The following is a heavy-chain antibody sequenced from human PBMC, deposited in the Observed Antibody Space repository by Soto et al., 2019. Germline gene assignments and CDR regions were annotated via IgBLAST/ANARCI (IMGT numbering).Heavy chain of an antibody. CDR3: ARGGWYNWNDEEFDY. CDR2: MNPNSGNT. J-gene: IGHJ4*02. CDR1: GYTFTSYD. Sequence: GASVKVSRKASGYTFTSYDINWVRQATGQGLEWMGWMNPNSGNTGYAQKFQGRVTMTRNTSISTAYMELSSLRSEDTAVYYCARGGWYNWNDEEFDYWGQGTLVTVSS. D-gene: IGHD1-1*01. V-gene: IGHV1-8*01.